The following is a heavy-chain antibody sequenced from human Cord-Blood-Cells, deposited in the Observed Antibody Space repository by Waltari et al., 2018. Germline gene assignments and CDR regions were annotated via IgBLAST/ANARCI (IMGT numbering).Heavy chain of an antibody. CDR3: ARGEGIGALGTYYFDY. V-gene: IGHV4-34*01. J-gene: IGHJ4*02. Sequence: QVQLQQWGAGLFKPSETLSLTCAVYGGSFSGYYWSWIRQPPGKGLEWIGEINHSGSTNYNPSLKSRVTISVDTSKNQFSLKLSSVTAADTAVYYCARGEGIGALGTYYFDYWGQGTLVTVSS. CDR1: GGSFSGYY. D-gene: IGHD7-27*01. CDR2: INHSGST.